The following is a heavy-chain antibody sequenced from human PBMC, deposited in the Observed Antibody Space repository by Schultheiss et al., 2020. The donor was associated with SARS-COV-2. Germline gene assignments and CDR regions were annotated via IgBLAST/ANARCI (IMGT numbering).Heavy chain of an antibody. CDR2: ISYDGSNK. V-gene: IGHV3-30*03. J-gene: IGHJ3*02. Sequence: GGSLRLSCAVYGGSFSGYYWGWIRQPPGKGLEWVAVISYDGSNKYYADSVKGRFTISRDNSKNTLYLQMNSLRAEDTAVYYCARWPLLAGALGAFDIWGQGTMVTVSS. CDR3: ARWPLLAGALGAFDI. CDR1: GGSFSGYY.